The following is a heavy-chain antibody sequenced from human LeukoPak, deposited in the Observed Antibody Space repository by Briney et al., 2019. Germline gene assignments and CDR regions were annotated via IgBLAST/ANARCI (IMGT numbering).Heavy chain of an antibody. CDR2: IYYSGST. V-gene: IGHV4-59*08. CDR1: GGSISSYY. Sequence: KPSETLSLTCTVSGGSISSYYWSWIRQPPGKGLEWIGYIYYSGSTYYNPSLKSRVTISVDTSKNQFSLKLSSVTAADPAVYYCARRVAAFDYWGQGTLVTVSS. D-gene: IGHD6-25*01. J-gene: IGHJ4*02. CDR3: ARRVAAFDY.